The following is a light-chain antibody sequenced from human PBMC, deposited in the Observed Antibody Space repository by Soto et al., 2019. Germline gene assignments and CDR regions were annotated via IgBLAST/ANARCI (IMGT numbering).Light chain of an antibody. CDR1: QTVSSY. J-gene: IGKJ5*01. CDR3: QQRSTSIT. CDR2: DAS. V-gene: IGKV3-11*01. Sequence: IVLTQSPATLSLWPGETAILSCRASQTVSSYLSWYQHKPGQAPRLLIYDASKRAPGIPARFSGSGSGTDFTLNISSLEPEEFEVYYCQQRSTSITFGQGTRLEIE.